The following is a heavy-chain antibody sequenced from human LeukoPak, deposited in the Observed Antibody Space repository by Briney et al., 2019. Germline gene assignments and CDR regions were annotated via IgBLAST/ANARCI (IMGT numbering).Heavy chain of an antibody. Sequence: GGSLRLSCAASGFTFSNFAMSWVRQAPGKGLEWVSAISGSGGSTYYADSVKGRFTISRDNSKNTLYLQMNSLRAEDTAVYYCAKSPGWLSPTWFDPWGQGTLVTVSS. CDR2: ISGSGGST. D-gene: IGHD3-22*01. V-gene: IGHV3-23*01. J-gene: IGHJ5*02. CDR1: GFTFSNFA. CDR3: AKSPGWLSPTWFDP.